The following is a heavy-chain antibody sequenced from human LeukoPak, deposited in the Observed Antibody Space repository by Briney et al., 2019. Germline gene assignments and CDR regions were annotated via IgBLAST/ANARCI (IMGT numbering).Heavy chain of an antibody. CDR2: IYTSGST. CDR1: GGSISSYY. V-gene: IGHV4-4*07. CDR3: ARDIVVVPAVLRYYYYMDV. J-gene: IGHJ6*03. D-gene: IGHD2-2*01. Sequence: KPSETLSLTCTVSGGSISSYYWSWIRQPAGKGLEWIGRIYTSGSTNYNPSLKSRVTMSVDTSKNQFSLKLSSVTAADTAVYYCARDIVVVPAVLRYYYYMDVWGKGATVTVPS.